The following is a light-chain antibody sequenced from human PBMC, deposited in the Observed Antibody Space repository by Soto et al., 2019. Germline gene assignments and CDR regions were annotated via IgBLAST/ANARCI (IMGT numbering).Light chain of an antibody. Sequence: DIQMTQSPSSVSASVGDRVTITCRASQNIDNWLAWYQHKPVKAPHLLIYSASTLQSGVPSRFSGSGSGTDFTLTNSSLQPEDFATYYGQQCNSFPITFGQGTRVEI. J-gene: IGKJ5*01. V-gene: IGKV1-12*01. CDR3: QQCNSFPIT. CDR1: QNIDNW. CDR2: SAS.